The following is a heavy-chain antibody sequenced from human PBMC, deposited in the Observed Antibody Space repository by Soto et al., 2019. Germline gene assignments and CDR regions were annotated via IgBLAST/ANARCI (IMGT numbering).Heavy chain of an antibody. Sequence: ASVKVSCKASGGTFSIYAISWVRQAPGQGLEWMGGIIPIFGTANYAQKFQGRVTITADESTSTAYMELSSLRSEDTAVYYCARALSWYDAFDIWGQGTMVTVSS. J-gene: IGHJ3*02. V-gene: IGHV1-69*13. CDR1: GGTFSIYA. CDR3: ARALSWYDAFDI. D-gene: IGHD6-13*01. CDR2: IIPIFGTA.